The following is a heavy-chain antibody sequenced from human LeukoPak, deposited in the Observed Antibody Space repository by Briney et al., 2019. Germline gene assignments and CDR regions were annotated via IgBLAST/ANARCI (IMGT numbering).Heavy chain of an antibody. J-gene: IGHJ4*01. Sequence: PSETLSLTCTVSGGSIGTYYWGWIRQPPGKRLEGIGYIYYSGSTTYNPSLKSRVTVSVDTSKNQFSLKLTSMTAADTAVYYCARGRLGRQHASFFDSWGHGTLVTVSS. CDR3: ARGRLGRQHASFFDS. CDR1: GGSIGTYY. V-gene: IGHV4-59*08. D-gene: IGHD2-2*01. CDR2: IYYSGST.